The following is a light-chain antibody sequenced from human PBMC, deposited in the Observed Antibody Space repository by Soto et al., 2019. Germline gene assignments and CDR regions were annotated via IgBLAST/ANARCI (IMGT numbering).Light chain of an antibody. CDR2: DVS. Sequence: QSALTQPRSVSGSPGQSVTISCTETSSDVGGYNYVSWYQQHPGKAPKLMIYDVSKRPSGVPDRFSGSKSGNTASLTISGLQAEDEADYYCCSYAGSNTSVFGGGTKLTVL. J-gene: IGLJ3*02. CDR3: CSYAGSNTSV. V-gene: IGLV2-11*01. CDR1: SSDVGGYNY.